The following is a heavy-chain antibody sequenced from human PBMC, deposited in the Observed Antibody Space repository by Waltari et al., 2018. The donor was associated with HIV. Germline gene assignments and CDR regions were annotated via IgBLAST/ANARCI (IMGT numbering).Heavy chain of an antibody. CDR1: EFTFDDYG. J-gene: IGHJ5*02. Sequence: EVQLVESGGGVVRPGGSLRLPCAASEFTFDDYGMTWVRQAPGKGLEWVSGINWSGDRSGHADSVKGRFTISRDNGKNSLYLQMNSLRAEDTALYYCCRGANQWFDPWGQGTLVTVSS. CDR3: CRGANQWFDP. D-gene: IGHD2-2*01. CDR2: INWSGDRS. V-gene: IGHV3-20*04.